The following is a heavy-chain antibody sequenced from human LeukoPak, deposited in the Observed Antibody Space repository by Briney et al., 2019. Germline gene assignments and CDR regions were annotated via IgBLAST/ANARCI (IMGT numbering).Heavy chain of an antibody. V-gene: IGHV1-2*02. CDR1: GYTFTGYY. D-gene: IGHD3-9*01. CDR3: ARMADYDILTGYYRGKQFDY. CDR2: INPNSGGT. Sequence: GASVKVSCKASGYTFTGYYMHWVRQAPGQGLEWMGWINPNSGGTNYAQKFQGRVTMTRDTPISTAYMELSRLRSDDTAVYYCARMADYDILTGYYRGKQFDYWGQGALVTVSS. J-gene: IGHJ4*02.